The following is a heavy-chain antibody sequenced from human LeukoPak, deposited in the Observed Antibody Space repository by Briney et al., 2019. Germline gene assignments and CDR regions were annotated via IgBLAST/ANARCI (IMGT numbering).Heavy chain of an antibody. J-gene: IGHJ6*02. V-gene: IGHV4-34*01. CDR3: ARGLFSKIHRTHYYYYGMDV. CDR2: INHSGST. Sequence: SETLSLTCAVYGGSFSGYYWSWIRQPPGKGPEWIGEINHSGSTNYNPSLKSRVTISVDTSKNQFSLKLSSVTAADTAVYYCARGLFSKIHRTHYYYYGMDVWGQGTTVTVSS. CDR1: GGSFSGYY.